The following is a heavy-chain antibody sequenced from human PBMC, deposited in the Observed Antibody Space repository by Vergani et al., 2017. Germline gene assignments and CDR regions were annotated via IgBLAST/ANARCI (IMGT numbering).Heavy chain of an antibody. D-gene: IGHD5-24*01. J-gene: IGHJ4*02. CDR2: IKNTDDST. CDR3: GRGSDNYN. CDR1: GFTFSSHA. V-gene: IGHV3-23*01. Sequence: EVQLLQSEGAVVQPGGSLRLSCVASGFTFSSHAMSWVRQGHGQGLEWVSSIKNTDDSTHYADSVKGRFTISRDNSKNTLYLQMNSLRVEDTAVYYCGRGSDNYNWCQGTLVTVSS.